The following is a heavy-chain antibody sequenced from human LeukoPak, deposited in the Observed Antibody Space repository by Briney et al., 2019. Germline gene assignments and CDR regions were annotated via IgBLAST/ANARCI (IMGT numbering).Heavy chain of an antibody. D-gene: IGHD3-22*01. J-gene: IGHJ3*02. CDR3: ARDGGFYYDSSGYPQAGAFDI. Sequence: SETLSLTCTVSGGSISSYYWSWIRQPPGQRLEWIGYIYHSGTTNYNPSLKSRVTISVAMSQDQFSLKLSAVTAADTAVYYCARDGGFYYDSSGYPQAGAFDIWGEGTMVTVSS. CDR1: GGSISSYY. CDR2: IYHSGTT. V-gene: IGHV4-59*01.